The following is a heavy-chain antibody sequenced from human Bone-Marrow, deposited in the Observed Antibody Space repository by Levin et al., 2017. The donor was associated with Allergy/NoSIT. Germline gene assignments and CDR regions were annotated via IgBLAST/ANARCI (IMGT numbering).Heavy chain of an antibody. CDR3: AKDARGRAFFGDLDF. D-gene: IGHD3-16*01. CDR2: ITSDGDNT. V-gene: IGHV3-30*18. CDR1: GFDFSRYG. Sequence: HAGGSLRLSCSATGFDFSRYGMHWVRQAPGKGLEWLTLITSDGDNTYYLDSVKGRFTISRDNSRNTLYLDMNTLTEKDTAVYYCAKDARGRAFFGDLDFWGQGTKVIVSS. J-gene: IGHJ3*01.